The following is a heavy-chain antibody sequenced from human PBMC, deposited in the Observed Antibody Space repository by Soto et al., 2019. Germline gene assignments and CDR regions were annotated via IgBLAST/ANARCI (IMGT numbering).Heavy chain of an antibody. CDR2: ISGSGESK. Sequence: GGSLRLSCAASGFTFSKYALTWVRQGPGKGLEWVSAISGSGESKYDADSVKGRLTISRDNSRNTLYLQMNSLRAEDTAIYYCAKTSGVIVVVTSFDHWGQGTLVTVSS. J-gene: IGHJ4*02. CDR3: AKTSGVIVVVTSFDH. CDR1: GFTFSKYA. D-gene: IGHD3-22*01. V-gene: IGHV3-23*01.